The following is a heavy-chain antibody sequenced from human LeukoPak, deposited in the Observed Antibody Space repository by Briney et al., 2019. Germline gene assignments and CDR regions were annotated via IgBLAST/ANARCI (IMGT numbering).Heavy chain of an antibody. CDR3: ARHGSGSRFFDPCDH. V-gene: IGHV3-33*01. J-gene: IGHJ4*02. Sequence: GRSLRLSCAASGFTFSSYAMHWVRQAPGKGLEWVALIWNDGRNKYYADSAKGRFTISRDNSKNTLYLQMDSPRAEDTAVYYCARHGSGSRFFDPCDHWGQGTLVTVSS. CDR2: IWNDGRNK. CDR1: GFTFSSYA. D-gene: IGHD1-26*01.